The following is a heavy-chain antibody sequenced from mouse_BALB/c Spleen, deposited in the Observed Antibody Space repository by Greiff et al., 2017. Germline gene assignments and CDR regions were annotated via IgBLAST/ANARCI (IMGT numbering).Heavy chain of an antibody. J-gene: IGHJ4*01. CDR1: GFTFSSYA. V-gene: IGHV5-9-4*01. CDR2: ISSGGSYT. CDR3: ARKNGNLYYYAMDY. D-gene: IGHD2-1*01. Sequence: DVKLVESGGGLVKPGGSLKLSCAASGFTFSSYAMSWVRQSPEKRLEWVAEISSGGSYTYYPDTVTGRFTISRDNAKNTLYLEMSSLRSEDTAMYYCARKNGNLYYYAMDYWGQGTSVTVSS.